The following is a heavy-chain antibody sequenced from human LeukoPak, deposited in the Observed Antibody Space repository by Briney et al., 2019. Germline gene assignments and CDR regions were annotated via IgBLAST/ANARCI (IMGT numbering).Heavy chain of an antibody. CDR3: AKDRRELLLPHFDY. V-gene: IGHV3-23*01. D-gene: IGHD1-26*01. Sequence: GGSLRLSWAASGFTFSSYAMRWVRQAPGKGLEWVSAISGSGGSTYYGDSVKGRFTISRDNSKNTLYLQMNSLRAEDTAVYYCAKDRRELLLPHFDYWGQGTLVTVYS. CDR1: GFTFSSYA. CDR2: ISGSGGST. J-gene: IGHJ4*02.